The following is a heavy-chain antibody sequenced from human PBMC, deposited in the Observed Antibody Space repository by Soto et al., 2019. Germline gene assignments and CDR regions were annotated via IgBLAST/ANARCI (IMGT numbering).Heavy chain of an antibody. CDR1: GFTFSSYW. CDR2: INSDGSST. D-gene: IGHD3-3*01. V-gene: IGHV3-74*01. CDR3: AREDYDFWSGYHVLRYYYGMDV. J-gene: IGHJ6*02. Sequence: PGGSLRLSCAASGFTFSSYWMHWVRQAPGKGLVWVSRINSDGSSTSYADSVKGRFTISRDNAKNTLYLQMNSLRAEDTAVYYCAREDYDFWSGYHVLRYYYGMDVWGQGTTVTVSS.